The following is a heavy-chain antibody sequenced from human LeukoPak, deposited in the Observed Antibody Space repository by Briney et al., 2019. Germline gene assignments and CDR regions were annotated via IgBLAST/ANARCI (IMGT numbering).Heavy chain of an antibody. V-gene: IGHV1-18*01. CDR1: GYTFTGYG. J-gene: IGHJ4*02. D-gene: IGHD4-23*01. Sequence: GASVKVSCKASGYTFTGYGITWVRQAPGHGLKWMGWISSSNGDTKYAPKLQGRVTVTTDTSTSTAYMGLRSLSLADTAVYYCARGDYGGGFADGGQGTLVTVPS. CDR2: ISSSNGDT. CDR3: ARGDYGGGFAD.